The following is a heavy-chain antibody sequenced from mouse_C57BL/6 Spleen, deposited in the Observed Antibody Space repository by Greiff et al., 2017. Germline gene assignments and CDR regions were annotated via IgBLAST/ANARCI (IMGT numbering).Heavy chain of an antibody. CDR1: GYSITSGYY. Sequence: EVQVVESGPGLVKPSQSLSLTCSVTGYSITSGYYWNWIRQFPGNKLEWMGYISYDGSNNYNPSLKNRISITRDTSKNQFFLKLNSVTTEDTATYYCARDAGYYEGAYWGQGTMVTVSA. CDR2: ISYDGSN. D-gene: IGHD2-3*01. CDR3: ARDAGYYEGAY. V-gene: IGHV3-6*01. J-gene: IGHJ3*01.